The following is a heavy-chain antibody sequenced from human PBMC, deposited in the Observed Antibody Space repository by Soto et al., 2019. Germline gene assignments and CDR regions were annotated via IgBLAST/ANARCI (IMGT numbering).Heavy chain of an antibody. CDR3: ARRGIQLWSNWFDP. J-gene: IGHJ5*02. D-gene: IGHD5-18*01. Sequence: ASVNGSCKASGYTFASYGISWVRQAPGQRLEWMGWISAYNGNTNYAQKLQCRVTMTTDTSTSTAYMELRSLRSDDTAVYYCARRGIQLWSNWFDPWGQGTLVTVSS. CDR2: ISAYNGNT. CDR1: GYTFASYG. V-gene: IGHV1-18*01.